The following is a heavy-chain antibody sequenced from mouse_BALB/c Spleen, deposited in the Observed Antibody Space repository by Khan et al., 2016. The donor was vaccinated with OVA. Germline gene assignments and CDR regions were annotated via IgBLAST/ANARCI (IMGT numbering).Heavy chain of an antibody. CDR1: GYTFTNYG. Sequence: QFQLVQSGPELKKPGETVKISCKASGYTFTNYGMNWVKQAPGKGLKWVGWINTYTGEPTYADDFKGRFAFSLETSASTAYLQINNLKSEDTATYFCARRGDYRLSFSYYAMDYWGQGTSVTVSS. D-gene: IGHD2-14*01. CDR3: ARRGDYRLSFSYYAMDY. J-gene: IGHJ4*01. CDR2: INTYTGEP. V-gene: IGHV9-3-1*01.